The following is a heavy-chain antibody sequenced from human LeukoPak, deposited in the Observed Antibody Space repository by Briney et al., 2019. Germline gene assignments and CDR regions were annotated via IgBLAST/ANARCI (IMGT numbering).Heavy chain of an antibody. J-gene: IGHJ1*01. V-gene: IGHV4-34*01. CDR2: INHSGST. CDR1: GGSFSGYY. D-gene: IGHD2-2*02. Sequence: SETLSLTCAVYGGSFSGYYWSWIRQPPGKGLEWIGEINHSGSTNYNPSLKSRVTISVDTSKNQFSLKLSSVTAADTAVYYCATPREYCSSTSCYTRERYFQHWGQGTLVTVSS. CDR3: ATPREYCSSTSCYTRERYFQH.